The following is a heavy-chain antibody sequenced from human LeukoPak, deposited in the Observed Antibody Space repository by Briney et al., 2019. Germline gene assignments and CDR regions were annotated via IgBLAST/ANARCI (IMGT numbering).Heavy chain of an antibody. CDR2: IYSSGYT. Sequence: PSETLSLTCTVSGGSISSYYWSWIRQPAGKGPQWIGRIYSSGYTYYNPSLKSRVTMSVDTPKNHFSLMVTSVTAADTAVYYCARHLTFGFGSGDAFDIWGQGVMVTVSS. J-gene: IGHJ3*02. CDR3: ARHLTFGFGSGDAFDI. V-gene: IGHV4-4*07. CDR1: GGSISSYY. D-gene: IGHD6-19*01.